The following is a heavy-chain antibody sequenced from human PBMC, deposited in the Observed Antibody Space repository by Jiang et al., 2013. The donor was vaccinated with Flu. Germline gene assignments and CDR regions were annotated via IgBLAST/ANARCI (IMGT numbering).Heavy chain of an antibody. V-gene: IGHV6-1*01. CDR1: GDSVSSNSAA. J-gene: IGHJ4*02. D-gene: IGHD1-26*01. CDR3: ARDRWHSGXYYEAGFDY. Sequence: QTLSLTCAISGDSVSSNSAAWNWIRQSPSRGLEWLGRTYYRSKWYNDYAVSVKSRITINPDTSKNQFSLQLNSVTPEDTAVYYCARDRWHSGXYYEAGFDYWGQGTLVTVS. CDR2: TYYRSKWYN.